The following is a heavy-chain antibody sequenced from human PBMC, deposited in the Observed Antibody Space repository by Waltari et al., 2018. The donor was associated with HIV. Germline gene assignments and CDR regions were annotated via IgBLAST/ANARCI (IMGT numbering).Heavy chain of an antibody. CDR2: INCNTGAT. Sequence: QVHLVESGPEVKKPGASVTVSCKASGYTFSDYYMHWVRQAPGQGLEWVGRINCNTGATDYAQKFQGGVTITRDTSITTVYMELSSLRSDDTAVYYCARSRRLPYNDHYYFGMDVWGQGTTVTVSS. V-gene: IGHV1-2*06. J-gene: IGHJ6*02. D-gene: IGHD3-10*01. CDR3: ARSRRLPYNDHYYFGMDV. CDR1: GYTFSDYY.